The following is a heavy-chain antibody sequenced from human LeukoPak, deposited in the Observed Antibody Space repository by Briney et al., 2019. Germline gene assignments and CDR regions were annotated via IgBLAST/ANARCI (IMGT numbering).Heavy chain of an antibody. CDR1: GFTFSNYA. J-gene: IGHJ4*02. D-gene: IGHD2-2*01. V-gene: IGHV3-23*01. CDR2: ISGNGVYT. Sequence: GGSLRLSCAASGFTFSNYAMSWVRQAPGKRLEWVSSISGNGVYTYYADSVKGRFTISRDNSKNTLYLQMNSLGAEDTAVYHCAKGASSKPFDYWSQGTLVTVSS. CDR3: AKGASSKPFDY.